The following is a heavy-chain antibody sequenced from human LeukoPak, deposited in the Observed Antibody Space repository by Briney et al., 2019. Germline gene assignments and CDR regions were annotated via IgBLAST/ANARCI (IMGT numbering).Heavy chain of an antibody. V-gene: IGHV4-34*01. CDR2: INHSGST. Sequence: ASETLSLTCAVYGGSFSGYYWSWIRQPPGKGLEWIGEINHSGSTNYNPSLKSRVTISVDTSKNQFSLKLSSVTAADTAVYYCARGNIAARTLNWFDPWGQGTLVTVSS. CDR3: ARGNIAARTLNWFDP. CDR1: GGSFSGYY. D-gene: IGHD6-6*01. J-gene: IGHJ5*02.